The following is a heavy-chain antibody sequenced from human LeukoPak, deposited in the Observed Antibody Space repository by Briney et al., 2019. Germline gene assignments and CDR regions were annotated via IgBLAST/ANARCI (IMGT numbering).Heavy chain of an antibody. D-gene: IGHD2-21*01. CDR2: IYTSGST. V-gene: IGHV4-4*07. Sequence: SETLSLTCTVSGGSISSYYWSWIQQPAGKGLEWIGRIYTSGSTNYNPSLKSRVTMSVDTSKNQFSLKLSSVTAADTAVYYCAAAYCGGDCYSTYYYYMDVWGKGTTVTVSS. CDR3: AAAYCGGDCYSTYYYYMDV. J-gene: IGHJ6*03. CDR1: GGSISSYY.